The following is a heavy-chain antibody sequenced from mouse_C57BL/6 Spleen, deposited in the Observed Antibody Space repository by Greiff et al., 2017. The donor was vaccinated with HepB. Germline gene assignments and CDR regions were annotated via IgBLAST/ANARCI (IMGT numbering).Heavy chain of an antibody. CDR3: TSYSNWFAY. D-gene: IGHD2-5*01. CDR1: GFNIKDDY. V-gene: IGHV14-4*01. Sequence: VHVKQSGAELVRPGASVKLSCTASGFNIKDDYMHWVKQRPEQGLEWIGWIDPENGDTEYASKFQGKATITADTSSNTAYLQLSSLTSEDTAVYYGTSYSNWFAYWGQGTLVTVSA. J-gene: IGHJ3*01. CDR2: IDPENGDT.